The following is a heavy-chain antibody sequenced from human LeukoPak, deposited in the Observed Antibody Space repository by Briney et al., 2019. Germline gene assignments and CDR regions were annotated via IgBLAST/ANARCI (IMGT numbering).Heavy chain of an antibody. Sequence: RGPLRLSCAASGFTFSDYYMSWSRQAPGTGLGWLSYIGGNGYTIPNADSVKGRFTISRDNAKNSTYLQMSSQRAEDTAVYYCPRGSLHHDGIFDYWGQGTLVTVSS. CDR3: PRGSLHHDGIFDY. D-gene: IGHD1-1*01. V-gene: IGHV3-11*01. J-gene: IGHJ4*02. CDR2: IGGNGYTI. CDR1: GFTFSDYY.